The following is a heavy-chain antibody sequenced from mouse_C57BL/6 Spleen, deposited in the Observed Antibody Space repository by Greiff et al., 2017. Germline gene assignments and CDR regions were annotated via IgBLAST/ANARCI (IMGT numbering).Heavy chain of an antibody. CDR3: AGRGDGYSHYFDY. CDR2: INPSSGYT. V-gene: IGHV1-7*01. Sequence: QVQLQQSGAELAKPGASVKLSCKASGYTFTSYWMHWVKQRPGQGLEWIGYINPSSGYTKYNQKFKDKATLTADKSSSTAYMQLSSLTYEDSAVYYCAGRGDGYSHYFDYWGQGTTLTVSS. J-gene: IGHJ2*01. D-gene: IGHD2-3*01. CDR1: GYTFTSYW.